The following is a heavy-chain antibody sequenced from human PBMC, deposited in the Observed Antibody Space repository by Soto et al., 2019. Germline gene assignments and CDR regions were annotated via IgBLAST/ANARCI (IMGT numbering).Heavy chain of an antibody. V-gene: IGHV3-33*01. Sequence: QVQLVESGGGVVQPGRSLRLSCAASGFTFRSYGMQWVRQAPGKGLEWVAVISYDGSERFYGDSVKGRFTISRDNSKNTLYLQMNSLRAEDTAVYYCARGNGYNYVDYWGQGTLVTVSS. CDR1: GFTFRSYG. J-gene: IGHJ4*02. CDR2: ISYDGSER. CDR3: ARGNGYNYVDY. D-gene: IGHD5-12*01.